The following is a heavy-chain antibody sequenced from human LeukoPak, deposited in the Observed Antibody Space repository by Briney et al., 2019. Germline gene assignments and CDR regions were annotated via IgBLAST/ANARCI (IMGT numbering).Heavy chain of an antibody. CDR1: GFTFSSYE. Sequence: GGTLRLSCAASGFTFSSYEMNWVRQAPGKGLEWVSYISSSGSTIYYADSLKGRFTISRDNAKNSLYLKMNSLRAEDTAVYYCARDLWHSSGVFDYWGQGTLVTVSS. D-gene: IGHD6-19*01. J-gene: IGHJ4*02. CDR3: ARDLWHSSGVFDY. CDR2: ISSSGSTI. V-gene: IGHV3-48*03.